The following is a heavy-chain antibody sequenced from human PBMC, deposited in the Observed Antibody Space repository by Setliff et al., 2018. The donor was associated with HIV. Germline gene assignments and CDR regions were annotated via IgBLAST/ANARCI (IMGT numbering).Heavy chain of an antibody. CDR2: ISGSGGST. Sequence: GESLKISCAASGFTFSSYAMSWVRQAPGKGLEWVSAISGSGGSTYYADSVKGRFTISRDNSKNTLYLQMNSLRAEDTAVYYCAKDPDPGRNAFDIWGQGTMVTVS. D-gene: IGHD2-15*01. J-gene: IGHJ3*02. V-gene: IGHV3-23*01. CDR1: GFTFSSYA. CDR3: AKDPDPGRNAFDI.